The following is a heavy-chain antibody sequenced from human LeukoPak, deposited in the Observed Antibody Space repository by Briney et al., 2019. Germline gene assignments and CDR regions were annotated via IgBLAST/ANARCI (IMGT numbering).Heavy chain of an antibody. CDR3: AREIGGIAVAGLFDY. D-gene: IGHD6-19*01. V-gene: IGHV3-7*01. CDR2: IKQDSSEK. CDR1: GFTFSTYW. Sequence: GGSLRLSCAASGFTFSTYWMSWVRQAPGKGLEWVANIKQDSSEKYYVVSVKGRFTISRDNAKNSLYLQMNSLRAEDTAVYYCAREIGGIAVAGLFDYWGQGTLVTVSS. J-gene: IGHJ4*02.